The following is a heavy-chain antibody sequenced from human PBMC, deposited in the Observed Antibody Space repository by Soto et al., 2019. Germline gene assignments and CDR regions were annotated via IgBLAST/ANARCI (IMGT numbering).Heavy chain of an antibody. CDR1: GYTFTNYY. Sequence: QVQLVQSGAEVKNPGASVKVSCKASGYTFTNYYIHWVRQAPGQGLEWMAIINPSGGSTNYAQKFQGRVTLARDTFTSTGYMELSSLRSEDTAIYYCARGLAAGDYWGQGTLVTVSS. CDR3: ARGLAAGDY. CDR2: INPSGGST. J-gene: IGHJ4*02. D-gene: IGHD6-13*01. V-gene: IGHV1-46*01.